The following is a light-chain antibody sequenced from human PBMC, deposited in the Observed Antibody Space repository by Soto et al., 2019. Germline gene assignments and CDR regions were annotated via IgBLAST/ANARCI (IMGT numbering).Light chain of an antibody. V-gene: IGKV1-6*01. CDR2: AAS. Sequence: AIQMTQSPSSLSASVGDRVTITCRASQGIRNDLGWYQQKPGKAPNLLIYAASSLQSGVPSRFSGSGSGTDFPLTIRSLQPEDFATYYCLQDYNYPRTFGQGTKVEIK. CDR1: QGIRND. J-gene: IGKJ1*01. CDR3: LQDYNYPRT.